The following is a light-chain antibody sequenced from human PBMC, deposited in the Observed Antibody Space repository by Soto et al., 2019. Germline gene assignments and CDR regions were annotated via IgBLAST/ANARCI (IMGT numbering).Light chain of an antibody. J-gene: IGLJ1*01. CDR2: EIN. CDR3: NSYVGSNNYV. CDR1: SGDITDNKY. Sequence: QSALTQPPSASGSPGQSVTISCTGTSGDITDNKYVSWFQQHPGKAPKLLIYEINKRPSGVPHRFSGSKSGNTASLTVSGLQADDGADYYCNSYVGSNNYVFGTGTKVTVL. V-gene: IGLV2-8*01.